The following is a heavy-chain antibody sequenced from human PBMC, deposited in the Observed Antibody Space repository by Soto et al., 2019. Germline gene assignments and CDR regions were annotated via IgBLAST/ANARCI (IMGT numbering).Heavy chain of an antibody. CDR1: GGSSSSGDYY. J-gene: IGHJ4*02. CDR2: IYYSGST. V-gene: IGHV4-30-4*01. D-gene: IGHD5-18*01. CDR3: ARGYSYGYYFDY. Sequence: SETLFLTRTVPGGSSSSGDYYWSWIRQPPGKGLEWIGYIYYSGSTYYNPSLKSRVTIPVDTSKNQFSLKLSSVTAADTAVYYCARGYSYGYYFDYWGQGTLVTVSS.